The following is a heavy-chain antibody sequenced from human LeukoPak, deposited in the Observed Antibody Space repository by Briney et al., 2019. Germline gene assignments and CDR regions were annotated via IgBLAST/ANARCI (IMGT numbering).Heavy chain of an antibody. CDR1: GYTFTSYY. CDR2: INPKGDAT. D-gene: IGHD1-1*01. Sequence: ASVKVSCKASGYTFTSYYMHWVRQAPGQGLEWMGWINPKGDATKYAQNFQGRVTMTWDTSISTAYMEVSRLTSDDTAMFYCARDPPATTAFDLWGQGTMVTVSS. CDR3: ARDPPATTAFDL. J-gene: IGHJ3*01. V-gene: IGHV1-2*02.